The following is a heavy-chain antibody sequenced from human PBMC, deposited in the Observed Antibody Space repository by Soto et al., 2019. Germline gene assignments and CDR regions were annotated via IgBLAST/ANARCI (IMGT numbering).Heavy chain of an antibody. V-gene: IGHV3-21*01. Sequence: EVQLVESGGGLVKPGGSLRLSCVGSGFTFSSNSMNWVRQAPGKGLEWVSSITSSSSFIYYADSVKGRFTISRDNAKNSVFLQRNSLRVEDTAVYYCARGSVVGMGQELDYWGQGTLVTVSS. CDR3: ARGSVVGMGQELDY. J-gene: IGHJ4*02. CDR1: GFTFSSNS. D-gene: IGHD6-19*01. CDR2: ITSSSSFI.